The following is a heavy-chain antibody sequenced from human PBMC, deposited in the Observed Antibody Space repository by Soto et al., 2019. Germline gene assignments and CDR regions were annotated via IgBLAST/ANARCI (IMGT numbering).Heavy chain of an antibody. V-gene: IGHV1-18*01. J-gene: IGHJ4*02. CDR1: GYTVSNYG. CDR2: ISGYNGNT. D-gene: IGHD6-6*01. CDR3: AREGQLGY. Sequence: QVQLVQSGAEVKKPGASVKVSCKAAGYTVSNYGFSWERQALGQGLEWMGWISGYNGNTNYPERLQGRDTMTTHTSTNTAYVERRSLRYDDTAVFYCAREGQLGYWGQGTPVTVFS.